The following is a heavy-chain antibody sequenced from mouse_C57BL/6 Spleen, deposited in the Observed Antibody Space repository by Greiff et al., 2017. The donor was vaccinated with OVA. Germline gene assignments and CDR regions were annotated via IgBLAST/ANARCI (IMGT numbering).Heavy chain of an antibody. V-gene: IGHV5-4*01. CDR1: GFTFSSYA. Sequence: EVQLQESGGGLVKPGGSLKLSCAASGFTFSSYAMSWVRQTPEKRLEWVATISDGGSYTYYPDNVKGRFTISRDNAKNNLYLQMSHLKSEDTAMYYCAREYYGSSPWFAYWGQGTLVTVSA. CDR2: ISDGGSYT. CDR3: AREYYGSSPWFAY. D-gene: IGHD1-1*01. J-gene: IGHJ3*01.